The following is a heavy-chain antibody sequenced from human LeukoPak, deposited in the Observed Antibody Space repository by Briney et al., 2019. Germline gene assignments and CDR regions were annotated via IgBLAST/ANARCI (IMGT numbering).Heavy chain of an antibody. V-gene: IGHV4-34*01. D-gene: IGHD1-7*01. CDR1: GGYLSGYY. CDR3: ARGSLELDY. J-gene: IGHJ4*02. CDR2: INHSGST. Sequence: SETLSPTCAVHGGYLSGYYWSWIRPTPGKGLEWSGEINHSGSTNDSPSLKSRVTISVHTSKNQFSLKQSSVTSADTAVYYCARGSLELDYWGQGTLVTVSS.